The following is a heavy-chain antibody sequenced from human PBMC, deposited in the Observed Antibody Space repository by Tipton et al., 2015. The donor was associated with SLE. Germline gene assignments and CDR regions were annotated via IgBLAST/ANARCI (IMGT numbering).Heavy chain of an antibody. V-gene: IGHV4-34*01. CDR3: ASRGAAAAPGWYFDL. Sequence: TLSLTCTVSGGSINSHFWSWIRQPPGKGLEWIGEINHSGSTNYNPSLKSRVTISVDTSKNQFSLKLSSVTTADTAVYYCASRGAAAAPGWYFDLWGRGTLVTVSS. CDR2: INHSGST. D-gene: IGHD6-13*01. CDR1: GGSINSHF. J-gene: IGHJ2*01.